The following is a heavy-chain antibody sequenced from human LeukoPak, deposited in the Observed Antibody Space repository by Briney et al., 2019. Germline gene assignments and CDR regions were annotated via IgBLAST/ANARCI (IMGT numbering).Heavy chain of an antibody. V-gene: IGHV3-21*01. J-gene: IGHJ4*02. CDR1: GFTFSSYS. CDR2: ISSSSSYI. D-gene: IGHD5-18*01. Sequence: GGSLRLSCAASGFTFSSYSMNWVRQAPGKGLEWVSSISSSSSYIYYADSVKGRFTISRDNAKNSLYLQMNSLRAEDTAVYYCAKVDTAIGKPYYFDYWGQGTLVTVSS. CDR3: AKVDTAIGKPYYFDY.